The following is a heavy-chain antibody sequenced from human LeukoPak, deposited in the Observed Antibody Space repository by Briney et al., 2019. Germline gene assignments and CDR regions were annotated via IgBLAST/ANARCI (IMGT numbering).Heavy chain of an antibody. J-gene: IGHJ4*02. CDR2: IYYSGTT. V-gene: IGHV4-59*01. CDR3: ARGVYIAAAQYGY. CDR1: GGSISNYY. D-gene: IGHD6-13*01. Sequence: SETLSLTCTVSGGSISNYYWSWIRQPPGKGLKWIGYIYYSGTTNYNPSLKSRVTISVDTSKNQFSLKLNSVTAADTAVYYCARGVYIAAAQYGYWGQGTLVTVSS.